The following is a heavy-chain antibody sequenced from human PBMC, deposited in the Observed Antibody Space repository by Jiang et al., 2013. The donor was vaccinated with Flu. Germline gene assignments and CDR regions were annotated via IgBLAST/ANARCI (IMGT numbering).Heavy chain of an antibody. CDR3: ARHMTYSSGFGAFDI. Sequence: GLVKPSETLSLTCTVSGGSISSSSYYWGWIRQPPGKGLEWIGSIYYSGSTYYNPSLKSRVTISVDTSKNQFSLKLSSVTAADTAVYYCARHMTYSSGFGAFDIWGQGTMVTVSS. CDR2: IYYSGST. D-gene: IGHD6-19*01. J-gene: IGHJ3*02. CDR1: GGSISSSSYY. V-gene: IGHV4-39*01.